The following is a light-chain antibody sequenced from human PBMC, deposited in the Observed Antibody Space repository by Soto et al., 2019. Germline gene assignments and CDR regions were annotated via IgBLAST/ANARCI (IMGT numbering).Light chain of an antibody. CDR1: QSVSSN. Sequence: EIVMTQSPATLSVSPGERATLSCRASQSVSSNLAWYQQTPGQPPRLLIYGASTRASGIPARFSGSGSGTEFTLTISSLQSEDFVVYYCQQYDGWPLTFGGGTKMEIK. V-gene: IGKV3-15*01. J-gene: IGKJ4*01. CDR2: GAS. CDR3: QQYDGWPLT.